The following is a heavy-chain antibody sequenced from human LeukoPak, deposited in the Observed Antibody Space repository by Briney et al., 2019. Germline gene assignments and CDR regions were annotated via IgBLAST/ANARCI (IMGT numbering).Heavy chain of an antibody. CDR3: ARDGTYGNFDY. CDR2: INSDGSST. D-gene: IGHD1-14*01. V-gene: IGHV3-74*01. Sequence: GGSLRLSCAASGLTLSSYWMHWVRQAPGKGLVWVSRINSDGSSTTHADSVKGRFTISRDNAKNTLYLQMDSLRAEDTAVYYCARDGTYGNFDYWGQGTLVTVSS. J-gene: IGHJ4*02. CDR1: GLTLSSYW.